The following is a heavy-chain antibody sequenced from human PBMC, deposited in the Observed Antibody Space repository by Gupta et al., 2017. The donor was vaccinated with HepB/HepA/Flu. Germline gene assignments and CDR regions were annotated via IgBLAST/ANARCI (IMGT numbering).Heavy chain of an antibody. V-gene: IGHV3-23*01. J-gene: IGHJ4*02. Sequence: EVQLLESGGGLVQPGGSLRLSCAASGFTFSSYAMSWVRQAPGKGLEWVSAISGSGGSTYYADSVKGRFTISRDNSKNTLYLQMNSLRAEDTAVYYCAKGPQYYDSSGYLPFDYWGQGTLVTVSS. CDR2: ISGSGGST. CDR1: GFTFSSYA. CDR3: AKGPQYYDSSGYLPFDY. D-gene: IGHD3-22*01.